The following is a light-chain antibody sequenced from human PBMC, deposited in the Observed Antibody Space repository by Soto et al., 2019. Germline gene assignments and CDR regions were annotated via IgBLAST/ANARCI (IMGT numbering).Light chain of an antibody. V-gene: IGLV2-14*01. Sequence: QSVLTQPASVSGSPGQSITISCTGTSSDVGNYNYVSWCQQHPGKAPKLMIYDVSNRPSGVSNRFSGSKSGNTASLTISGLQAEDEADYYCNSYTSSSTYVFGAGTKVTVL. CDR2: DVS. CDR1: SSDVGNYNY. CDR3: NSYTSSSTYV. J-gene: IGLJ1*01.